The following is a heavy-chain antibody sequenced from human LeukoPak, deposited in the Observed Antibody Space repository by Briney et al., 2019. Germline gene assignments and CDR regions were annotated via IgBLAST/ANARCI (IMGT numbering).Heavy chain of an antibody. V-gene: IGHV3-30-3*01. D-gene: IGHD3-10*01. J-gene: IGHJ3*02. CDR2: ISYDGSNK. CDR3: ARETAWFGGAFDI. CDR1: GFTFSSYA. Sequence: GRSLRLSCAASGFTFSSYAMHWVRQAPGKGLEWVAVISYDGSNKYYADSVKGRFTISRDNSKNTLYLQMNSLRVEDTAVYYCARETAWFGGAFDIWGQGTMVTVSS.